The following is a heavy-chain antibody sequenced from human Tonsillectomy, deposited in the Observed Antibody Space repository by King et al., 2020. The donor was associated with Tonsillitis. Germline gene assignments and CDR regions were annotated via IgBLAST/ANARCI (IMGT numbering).Heavy chain of an antibody. CDR1: GYSFSTYY. CDR2: MNPNSGNT. V-gene: IGHV1-8*01. Sequence: QLVQSGAEVRKPWASVKVSCKASGYSFSTYYINWVRQATGQGLEWMGWMNPNSGNTGYAQKFQGRVTMTRNTSIRTAYMELSSLRSEDTAVYYCARGGGVAVANFDYWGQGTLVTVSS. CDR3: ARGGGVAVANFDY. J-gene: IGHJ4*02. D-gene: IGHD6-19*01.